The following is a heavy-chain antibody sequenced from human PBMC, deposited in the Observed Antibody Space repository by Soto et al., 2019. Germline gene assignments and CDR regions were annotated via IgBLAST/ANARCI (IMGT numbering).Heavy chain of an antibody. Sequence: SVKVSCKASGGTFSSYAISWVRQAPGQGLEWMGGIIPIFGTANYAQKFQGRVTITADESTSTAYMELSSLGSEDTAVYYCARDPTYYYYGMDVWGQGTTVTVSS. J-gene: IGHJ6*02. CDR1: GGTFSSYA. CDR3: ARDPTYYYYGMDV. CDR2: IIPIFGTA. V-gene: IGHV1-69*13.